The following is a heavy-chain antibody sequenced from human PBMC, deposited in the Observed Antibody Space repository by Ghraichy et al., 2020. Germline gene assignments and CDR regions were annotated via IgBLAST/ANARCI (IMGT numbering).Heavy chain of an antibody. Sequence: GGSLRLSCVGSGFPFSSYSMNWVRQSPGKGLEWVSSIASRGRTIFYADSVKGRFIISRDNAQNSLYLQMNSLRDEDTAVYYCARGSTVVRFYYSAGMDVWGQGTTVTVSS. CDR2: IASRGRTI. D-gene: IGHD4-23*01. J-gene: IGHJ6*02. V-gene: IGHV3-48*02. CDR3: ARGSTVVRFYYSAGMDV. CDR1: GFPFSSYS.